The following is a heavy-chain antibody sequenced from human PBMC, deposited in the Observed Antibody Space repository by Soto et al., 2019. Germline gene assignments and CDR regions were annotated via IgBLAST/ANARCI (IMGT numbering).Heavy chain of an antibody. V-gene: IGHV3-7*01. D-gene: IGHD3-3*01. CDR2: IKSDGSAK. Sequence: HPGGSLRLSCKASGFSFNNHWMNWVRQAPGKGLEWVAAIKSDGSAKKYVDSLRGRFTISRDNAENSLYLQMSSLRDEDTAVYYCAKDGVWSSDSSGQATLVTVSS. CDR3: AKDGVWSSDS. CDR1: GFSFNNHW. J-gene: IGHJ4*02.